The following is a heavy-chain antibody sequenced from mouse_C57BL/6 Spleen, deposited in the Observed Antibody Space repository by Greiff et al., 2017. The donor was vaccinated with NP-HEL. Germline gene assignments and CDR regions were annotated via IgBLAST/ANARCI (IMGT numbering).Heavy chain of an antibody. V-gene: IGHV1-50*01. D-gene: IGHD1-1*01. CDR3: ARRGSGEGHDY. CDR2: LDPSDSYT. J-gene: IGHJ2*01. CDR1: GYTFTSYW. Sequence: QVQLQQPGAELVKPGASVKLSCKASGYTFTSYWMQWVKQRPGQGLEWIGALDPSDSYTNYNQKFKGKATLTVDTSSSTAYMQLSSLTSEDSAVYYCARRGSGEGHDYWGQGTTLTVSS.